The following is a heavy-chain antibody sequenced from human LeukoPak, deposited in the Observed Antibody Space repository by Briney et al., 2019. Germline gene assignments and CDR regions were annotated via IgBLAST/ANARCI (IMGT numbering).Heavy chain of an antibody. CDR1: GFTFSSYA. J-gene: IGHJ4*02. D-gene: IGHD6-25*01. CDR3: ANDGAAARD. Sequence: DPGGSLRLSCAASGFTFSSYAMSWVRQAPGKRLEWVSAISGSGGSTYYADSVKGRFTISRDNSKNTLYLQMNSLRAEDTAVYYCANDGAAARDWGQGTLVTVSS. CDR2: ISGSGGST. V-gene: IGHV3-23*01.